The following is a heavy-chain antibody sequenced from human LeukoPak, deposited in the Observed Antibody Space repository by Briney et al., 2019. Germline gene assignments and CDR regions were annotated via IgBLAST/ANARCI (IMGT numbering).Heavy chain of an antibody. J-gene: IGHJ4*02. CDR3: AKLESGVVRGAHDY. CDR1: GFTFSSYA. D-gene: IGHD3-10*01. V-gene: IGHV3-30-3*02. CDR2: ISYDGSNK. Sequence: GGSLRLSCAASGFTFSSYAMHWVRQAPGKGLEWVAVISYDGSNKYYADSVKGRFTISRDNSKNTLYLQMNSLRAEDTAVYYCAKLESGVVRGAHDYWGQGTLVTVSS.